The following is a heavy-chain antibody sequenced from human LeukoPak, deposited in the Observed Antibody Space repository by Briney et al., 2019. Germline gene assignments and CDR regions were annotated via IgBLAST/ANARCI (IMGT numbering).Heavy chain of an antibody. CDR3: ARVHNYYGSGSYYN. CDR2: MNPNSGNT. D-gene: IGHD3-10*01. V-gene: IGHV1-8*01. J-gene: IGHJ4*02. CDR1: GYTFTSYD. Sequence: ASVKVSCKASGYTFTSYDINWVRQATGQELEWMGWMNPNSGNTGYAQKFQGRVTMTRNTSISTAYMELSSLRSEDTAVYYCARVHNYYGSGSYYNWGQGTLVTVSS.